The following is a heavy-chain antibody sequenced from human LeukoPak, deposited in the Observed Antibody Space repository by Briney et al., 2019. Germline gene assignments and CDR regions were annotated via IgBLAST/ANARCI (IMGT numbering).Heavy chain of an antibody. CDR2: ISSSGSTI. J-gene: IGHJ4*02. CDR3: ARVMDIAAAGDFDY. Sequence: GGSLRLSCAASGFTVSSNYMSWIRQAPGKGLEWVSYISSSGSTIYYADSVKGRFTISRDNAKNSLYLQMNSLRAEDTAVYYCARVMDIAAAGDFDYWGQGTLVTVSS. D-gene: IGHD6-13*01. CDR1: GFTVSSNY. V-gene: IGHV3-11*01.